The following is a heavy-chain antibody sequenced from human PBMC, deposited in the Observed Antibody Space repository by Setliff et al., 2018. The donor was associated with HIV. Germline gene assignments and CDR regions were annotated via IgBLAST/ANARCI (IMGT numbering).Heavy chain of an antibody. Sequence: SETLSLTCTVSGGSISSGDYYWSWIRQHPGKGLEWIGYIYYSGSTFYNPSLKGRVTISVDTSKNQFSLKLTSVTAADTAVYYCARGATYRSGWHFDYWGQGTLVTVSS. CDR1: GGSISSGDYY. V-gene: IGHV4-31*03. CDR3: ARGATYRSGWHFDY. D-gene: IGHD6-19*01. J-gene: IGHJ4*02. CDR2: IYYSGST.